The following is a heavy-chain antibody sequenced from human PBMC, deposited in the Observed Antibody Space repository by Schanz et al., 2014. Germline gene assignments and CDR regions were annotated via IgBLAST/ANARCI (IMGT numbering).Heavy chain of an antibody. Sequence: VQLVESGGGVVQPGRSLRLSCAASGFTFDDHAMHWVRQVPGKGLEWVSGISWNSGNIAYADSVKGRFTISRDNSKNTLYLQMNSLRAEDTAVYYCIRGDIMVVPVAHFWGQGILVTVSS. CDR2: ISWNSGNI. CDR3: IRGDIMVVPVAHF. J-gene: IGHJ4*02. V-gene: IGHV3-9*01. CDR1: GFTFDDHA. D-gene: IGHD2-2*01.